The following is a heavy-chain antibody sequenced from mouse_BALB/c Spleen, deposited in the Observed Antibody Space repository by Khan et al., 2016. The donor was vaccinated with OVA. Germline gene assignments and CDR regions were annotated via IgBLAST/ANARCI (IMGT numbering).Heavy chain of an antibody. V-gene: IGHV1-7*01. CDR1: GYTFTSHW. D-gene: IGHD1-1*01. J-gene: IGHJ4*01. Sequence: QVQLKQSGAELAKPGASVKMSCKASGYTFTSHWIHWIKQRPGQGLEWIGFINPNTGYTESNQKFKDKATLTTDTSSSTAYMQLSSLTSEDSAVYYCARRTGRSYAMDYWGQGTSVTVSS. CDR3: ARRTGRSYAMDY. CDR2: INPNTGYT.